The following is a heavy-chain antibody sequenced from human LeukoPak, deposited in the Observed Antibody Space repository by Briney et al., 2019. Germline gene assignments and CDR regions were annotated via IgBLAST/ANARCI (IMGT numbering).Heavy chain of an antibody. J-gene: IGHJ4*02. CDR3: AKDHCGGDCYSWDY. Sequence: GGSLRLSCAASGFTFSSYSMNWVRQAPGKGLEWVAVIWYDGSNKYYADSVKGRFTISRDNSKNTLYLQMNSLRAEDTAVYYCAKDHCGGDCYSWDYWGQGTLVTVSS. D-gene: IGHD2-21*02. CDR2: IWYDGSNK. CDR1: GFTFSSYS. V-gene: IGHV3-33*06.